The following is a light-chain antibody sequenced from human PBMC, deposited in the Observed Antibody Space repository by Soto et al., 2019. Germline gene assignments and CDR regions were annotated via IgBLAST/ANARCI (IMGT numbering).Light chain of an antibody. CDR1: QSLSSIY. V-gene: IGKV3-15*01. Sequence: PGTLSLSRGQGATLSCRASQSLSSIYLAWYQQKPGRSPRLLIYGASTRAIGIPARFSGSGSGTEFTLTISSLQSEDFAVYYCLQYNNWWTFGQGTKVDI. CDR2: GAS. J-gene: IGKJ1*01. CDR3: LQYNNWWT.